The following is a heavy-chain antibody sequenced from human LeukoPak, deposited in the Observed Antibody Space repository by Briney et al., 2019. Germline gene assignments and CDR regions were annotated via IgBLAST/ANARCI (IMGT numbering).Heavy chain of an antibody. CDR3: AKDPASHVIVTGSMLY. Sequence: GRSLRLSCAASGFNFSRYGMHWVRQAPGKGLEWVAVISYDGSNKYYADSVKGRFTISRDNSKNTPYLQMNILRAEDTAVYYCAKDPASHVIVTGSMLYWGQGTLVTVSS. V-gene: IGHV3-30*18. D-gene: IGHD3-9*01. CDR2: ISYDGSNK. CDR1: GFNFSRYG. J-gene: IGHJ4*02.